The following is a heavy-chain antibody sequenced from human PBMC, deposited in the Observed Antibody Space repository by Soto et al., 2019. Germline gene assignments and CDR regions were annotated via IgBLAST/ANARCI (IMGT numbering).Heavy chain of an antibody. CDR1: GFTFSDHY. J-gene: IGHJ6*02. CDR3: ARAASSSSPPSYYYGMDV. V-gene: IGHV3-72*01. CDR2: SRNKANDYTT. D-gene: IGHD6-6*01. Sequence: EVQLVESGGGLVQPGGSLRLSCVASGFTFSDHYMDWVRQAPGKGLEWVSRSRNKANDYTTEYAASVKGRFTISRDDSKNSLDLQMNSLNSEDTAVYYCARAASSSSPPSYYYGMDVWGQGTTVTVSS.